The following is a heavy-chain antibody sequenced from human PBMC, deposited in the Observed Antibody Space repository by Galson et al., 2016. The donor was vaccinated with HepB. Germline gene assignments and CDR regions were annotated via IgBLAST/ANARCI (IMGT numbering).Heavy chain of an antibody. D-gene: IGHD2-2*01. CDR3: ARGSWPAINDQTFER. J-gene: IGHJ4*02. V-gene: IGHV3-64*01. CDR1: GFTFSSYA. Sequence: SLRLSCAASGFTFSSYAMHWVRQAPGKGLEYVSTIGSREDSTYYGNSVKGRFTISRDNTLNSLFLQMDSLRAEDTAVYYCARGSWPAINDQTFERWGQGTLVTVSS. CDR2: IGSREDST.